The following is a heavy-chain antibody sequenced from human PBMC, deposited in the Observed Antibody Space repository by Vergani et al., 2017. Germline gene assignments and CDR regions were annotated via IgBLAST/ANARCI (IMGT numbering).Heavy chain of an antibody. V-gene: IGHV3-43*01. CDR2: ISWDGGST. J-gene: IGHJ4*02. Sequence: EVQLVESGGVVVQPGGSLRLSCAASGFTFDDYTMHWVRQAPGKGLEWVSLISWDGGSTYYADSVKGRITISRDNSKNSLYLQMNSLRTEDTALYYCAKPYCSTTSCYENYFDYWGQGTMVTVSS. CDR1: GFTFDDYT. D-gene: IGHD2-2*01. CDR3: AKPYCSTTSCYENYFDY.